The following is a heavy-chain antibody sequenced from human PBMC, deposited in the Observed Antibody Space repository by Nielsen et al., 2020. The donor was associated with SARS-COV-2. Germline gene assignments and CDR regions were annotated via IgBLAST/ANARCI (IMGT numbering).Heavy chain of an antibody. D-gene: IGHD5-18*01. Sequence: GGSLRLSCAASGFSVSSHDMNWGRQAPGKGLQWVSLIYSDGSTKYADSVKGRFTISRDNSRNTVYLQMNSLRPEDTAVYYCAREFALRDTAYFDYWGQGTLVTVSS. CDR3: AREFALRDTAYFDY. J-gene: IGHJ4*02. CDR1: GFSVSSHD. V-gene: IGHV3-53*01. CDR2: IYSDGST.